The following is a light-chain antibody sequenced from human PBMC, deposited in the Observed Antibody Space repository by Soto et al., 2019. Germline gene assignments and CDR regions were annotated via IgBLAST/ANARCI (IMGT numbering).Light chain of an antibody. CDR2: EVS. V-gene: IGLV2-14*01. J-gene: IGLJ7*01. CDR3: SSYTTTARL. CDR1: SSDIGSNNY. Sequence: QSVLTQPASVSGSPGQSITISCTGTSSDIGSNNYVSWFQQRPGKAPTLIIYEVSNRPSGVSNHFSGAKSGNTASLTISGILPAHEAEYYISSYTTTARLFGGGTQLNVL.